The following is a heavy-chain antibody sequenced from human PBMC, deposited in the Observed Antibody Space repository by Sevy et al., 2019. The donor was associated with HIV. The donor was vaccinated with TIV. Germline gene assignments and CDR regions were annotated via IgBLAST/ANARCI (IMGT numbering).Heavy chain of an antibody. CDR2: ISSSGSTI. J-gene: IGHJ6*02. V-gene: IGHV3-11*01. CDR1: GFTFSDYY. Sequence: GGSLRLSCAASGFTFSDYYMSRIRQAPGKGLEWVSYISSSGSTIYYADSVKGRFTISRDNAKNSLYLQMNSLRAEDTAVYYCARDRIAAAGPTYYYYYGMDVWGQGTTVTVSS. CDR3: ARDRIAAAGPTYYYYYGMDV. D-gene: IGHD6-13*01.